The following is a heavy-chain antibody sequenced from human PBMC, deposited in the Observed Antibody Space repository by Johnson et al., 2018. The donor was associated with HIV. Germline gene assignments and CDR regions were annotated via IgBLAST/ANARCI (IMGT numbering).Heavy chain of an antibody. CDR1: GGRGRREG. CDR2: IPYDGSSK. D-gene: IGHD3-22*01. V-gene: IGHV3-30*03. J-gene: IGHJ3*02. CDR3: ARGRPSGSHDAFDI. Sequence: QVQLVESGGGGGKTGGERREGGEEGGGRGRREGRDWVRQVPGKGLEWVAAIPYDGSSKYYPDAVKGRFTISRDNSKNTLYLHMTSLRSEDTAVYYCARGRPSGSHDAFDIWGQGTMVTVSS.